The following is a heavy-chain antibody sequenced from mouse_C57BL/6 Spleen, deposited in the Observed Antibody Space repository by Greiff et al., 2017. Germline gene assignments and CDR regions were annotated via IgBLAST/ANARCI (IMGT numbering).Heavy chain of an antibody. D-gene: IGHD2-3*01. Sequence: VQLVESGAELVKPGASVKISCKASGYAFSSYWMNWVKQRPGKGLEWIGQIYPGDGDTNYNGKFKGKATLTADKSSSTAYMQLSSLTSEDSAVYFCARPYDGYPAWFAYWGQGTLVTVSA. J-gene: IGHJ3*01. CDR2: IYPGDGDT. CDR1: GYAFSSYW. V-gene: IGHV1-80*01. CDR3: ARPYDGYPAWFAY.